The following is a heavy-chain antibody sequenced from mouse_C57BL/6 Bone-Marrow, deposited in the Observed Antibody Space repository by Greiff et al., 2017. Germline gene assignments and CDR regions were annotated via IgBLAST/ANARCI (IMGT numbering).Heavy chain of an antibody. V-gene: IGHV1-85*01. CDR1: GYTFTGYD. CDR2: IYPRDGST. D-gene: IGHD1-1*01. CDR3: AGLECDGSSWDWYFDV. Sequence: QVQLKESGPELVKPGASVKLSCKASGYTFTGYDINWVKQRPGQGLEWIGWIYPRDGSTKYNEKFKGKATVTVDTSSSTAYMELHSLTSEDSAVYFCAGLECDGSSWDWYFDVWGTGTTVTVSS. J-gene: IGHJ1*03.